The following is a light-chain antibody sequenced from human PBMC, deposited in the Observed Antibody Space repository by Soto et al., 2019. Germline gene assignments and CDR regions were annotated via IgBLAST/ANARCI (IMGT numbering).Light chain of an antibody. CDR3: QHRSVWPYT. J-gene: IGKJ2*01. CDR1: QSVRTY. Sequence: IVLTQSPATLSLSPGDRASLSCRASQSVRTYLAWYQQKPGQAPRLLIFDASNRATGIPARFSGSGSGTDFTLTISSLDPEDFAVYYCQHRSVWPYTFGQGTKVEIK. CDR2: DAS. V-gene: IGKV3-11*01.